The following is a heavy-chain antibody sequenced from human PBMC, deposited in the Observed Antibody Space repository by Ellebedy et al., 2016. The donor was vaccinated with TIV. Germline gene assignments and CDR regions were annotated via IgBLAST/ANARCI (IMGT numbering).Heavy chain of an antibody. V-gene: IGHV3-30*04. CDR3: ARVRGYYGSGSYHPLEY. D-gene: IGHD3-10*01. Sequence: GGSLRLXCAASGFTFSRYAIHWVRQAPGKGLYWVAVISSDGSNKYFADSVKGRFTISRDNSKNTLYLQMSSLRPEDTAVYYCARVRGYYGSGSYHPLEYWGQGTLVTVSS. CDR2: ISSDGSNK. CDR1: GFTFSRYA. J-gene: IGHJ4*02.